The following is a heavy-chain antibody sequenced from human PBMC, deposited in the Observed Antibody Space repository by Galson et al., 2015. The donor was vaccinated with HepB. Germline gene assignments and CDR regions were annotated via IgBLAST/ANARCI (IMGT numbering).Heavy chain of an antibody. CDR1: GFTVSSNY. V-gene: IGHV3-53*01. Sequence: SLRLSCAASGFTVSSNYMSWVRQAPGKGLEWVSVIYSGDSTYYADSVKGRFTISRDNSKNTLYLQMNSLRAEDTAVYYCAGYSGSYYFGAFDIWGQGTMVTVSS. CDR3: AGYSGSYYFGAFDI. CDR2: IYSGDST. D-gene: IGHD1-26*01. J-gene: IGHJ3*02.